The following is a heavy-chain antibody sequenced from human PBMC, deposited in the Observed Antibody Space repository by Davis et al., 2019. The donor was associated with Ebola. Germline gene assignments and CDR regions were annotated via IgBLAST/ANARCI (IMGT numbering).Heavy chain of an antibody. CDR3: ARVGYDFRGGNWFDP. D-gene: IGHD3-3*01. V-gene: IGHV1-69*13. J-gene: IGHJ5*02. CDR1: GGTFSSYA. CDR2: IIPIFGTA. Sequence: SVKVSCKASGGTFSSYAISWVRQAPGQGLEWMGGIIPIFGTANYAQKFQGRVTITADESTSTAYMELSSLRSEDTAVYYCARVGYDFRGGNWFDPWSQGTLVTVSS.